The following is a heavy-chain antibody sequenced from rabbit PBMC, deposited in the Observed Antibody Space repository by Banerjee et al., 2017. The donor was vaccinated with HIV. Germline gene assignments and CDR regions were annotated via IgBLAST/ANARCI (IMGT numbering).Heavy chain of an antibody. D-gene: IGHD4-1*01. CDR3: ARDLAGVIGWNFGL. CDR1: GFSFSNKYV. V-gene: IGHV1S45*01. J-gene: IGHJ4*01. CDR2: IYAGRT. Sequence: QEQLVESGGGLVKPGASLTLSCKASGFSFSNKYVMCWVRQAPGKGLEWIACIYAGRTYYASWAKGRFTISKASWTTVTLQMTSLTAADTASYFCARDLAGVIGWNFGLWGPGTLVTVS.